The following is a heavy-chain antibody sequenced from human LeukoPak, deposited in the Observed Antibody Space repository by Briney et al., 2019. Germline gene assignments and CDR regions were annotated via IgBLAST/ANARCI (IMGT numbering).Heavy chain of an antibody. CDR3: ARDRFHAVES. D-gene: IGHD3-16*01. Sequence: GGSLRLSCAASGFTFTKNWMHWVRDAPGKGLVWVSLIKDDGTTTAYADSVKGRFTISRDNAKNTVYLQMNSLRAEDTAIYYCARDRFHAVESWGQGTLVTVSS. CDR1: GFTFTKNW. CDR2: IKDDGTTT. J-gene: IGHJ5*01. V-gene: IGHV3-74*01.